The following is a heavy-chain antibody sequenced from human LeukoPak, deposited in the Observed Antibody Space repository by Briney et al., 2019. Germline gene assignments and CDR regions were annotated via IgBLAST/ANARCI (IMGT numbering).Heavy chain of an antibody. D-gene: IGHD2-21*01. CDR3: AREQSYSEEIVVVNPPFDC. CDR1: GFTFSSYG. Sequence: GGSLRLSCAASGFTFSSYGMSWVRQAPGKGLEWVSSISSSGTYIYFADSVKGRFTISRDNAKNSLYLQMNSLRAEDTALYYCAREQSYSEEIVVVNPPFDCWGQGTLVTVSS. J-gene: IGHJ4*02. V-gene: IGHV3-21*01. CDR2: ISSSGTYI.